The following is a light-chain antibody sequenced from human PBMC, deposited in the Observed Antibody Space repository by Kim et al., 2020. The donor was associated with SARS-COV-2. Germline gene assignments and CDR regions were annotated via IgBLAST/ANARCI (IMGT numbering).Light chain of an antibody. Sequence: SYELTQPPSVSVAPGKTASITCWGNNIGSKSVHWYQQKPGQAPVLVIYYDSDRPSGIPERFSGSNSGNTATLTISRVEAGDEADYYCQVWESSSDHWVFGGGTQLTVL. CDR1: NIGSKS. J-gene: IGLJ3*02. V-gene: IGLV3-21*01. CDR2: YDS. CDR3: QVWESSSDHWV.